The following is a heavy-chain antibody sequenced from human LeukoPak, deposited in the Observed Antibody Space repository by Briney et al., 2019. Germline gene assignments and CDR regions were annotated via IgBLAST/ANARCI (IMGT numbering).Heavy chain of an antibody. CDR2: IYHSGST. D-gene: IGHD3-3*01. CDR3: ARDGDGSGYFDY. J-gene: IGHJ4*02. V-gene: IGHV4-30-2*01. CDR1: GGSISSGGYS. Sequence: SETLSLTCAVSGGSISSGGYSWSWIRQPPGKGLEWIGYIYHSGSTYYNPSLKSRVTISVDRSKNQFSLKLSSVTAADTAVYYCARDGDGSGYFDYWGQGTLVTVSS.